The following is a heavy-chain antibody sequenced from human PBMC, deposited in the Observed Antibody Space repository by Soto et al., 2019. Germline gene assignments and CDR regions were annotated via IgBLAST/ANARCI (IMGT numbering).Heavy chain of an antibody. Sequence: SETLSLTCAVSGYSISSSNWWGWIRQPPGKGLEWIGYIYYSGSTYYNPSLKSRVTMSVDTFKNQFSLKLSSVTAVDTAVYYCARTQSSVYYYDSSGYSPLFHYGMDVWGQGTTVTVSS. J-gene: IGHJ6*02. D-gene: IGHD3-22*01. CDR3: ARTQSSVYYYDSSGYSPLFHYGMDV. CDR1: GYSISSSNW. CDR2: IYYSGST. V-gene: IGHV4-28*01.